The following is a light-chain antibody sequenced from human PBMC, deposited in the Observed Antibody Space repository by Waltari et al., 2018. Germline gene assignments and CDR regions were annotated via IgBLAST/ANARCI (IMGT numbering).Light chain of an antibody. Sequence: QAVVTQEPSLTVSPGGTVTLTCGSRTGAVTSGHYPYWFQQKPGQAPRPLIYDTSNKHPGTPARFSGSLLGGKAALTLSGAQPEDEANYYCFLSYSGAVIFGGGTKLTVL. J-gene: IGLJ2*01. CDR2: DTS. V-gene: IGLV7-46*01. CDR3: FLSYSGAVI. CDR1: TGAVTSGHY.